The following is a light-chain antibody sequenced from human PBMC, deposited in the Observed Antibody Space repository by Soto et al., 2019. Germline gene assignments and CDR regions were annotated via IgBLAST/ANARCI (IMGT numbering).Light chain of an antibody. CDR2: DVS. CDR1: SSDVGGYNY. Sequence: QSVLTQPASVSGSPGQSITISCTGTSSDVGGYNYVSWYQQHPGKAPKLMIYDVSNRPSGVSNRFSGSKSGNTTSLSISGLQAEDKADYYCSSYTSSSTPYVGATGTKVTV. V-gene: IGLV2-14*01. J-gene: IGLJ1*01. CDR3: SSYTSSSTPYV.